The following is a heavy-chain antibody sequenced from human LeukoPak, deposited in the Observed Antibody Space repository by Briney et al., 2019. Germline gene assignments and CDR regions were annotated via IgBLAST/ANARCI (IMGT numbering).Heavy chain of an antibody. CDR3: AKEFSLLRNPTVFDS. J-gene: IGHJ4*02. V-gene: IGHV3-23*01. CDR2: VTTSGGGT. D-gene: IGHD1-14*01. CDR1: GFTFTTYD. Sequence: GGSLRLSCAASGFTFTTYDMAWVRQASGKGLEWVSLVTTSGGGTYYADSVKGRFTISRDNSKNTAYLQMNYLRADDTAIYYCAKEFSLLRNPTVFDSWGQGSLVTVSS.